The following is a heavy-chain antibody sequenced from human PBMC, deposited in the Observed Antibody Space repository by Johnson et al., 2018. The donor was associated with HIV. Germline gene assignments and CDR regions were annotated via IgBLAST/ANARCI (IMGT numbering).Heavy chain of an antibody. Sequence: EVQLVEFWGGLVQPGRSLRLSCAASGFTFDDYAMHWVRQAPGKGLEWVSGISWNSGSIGYADSVKGRFTISRDNAKNSLYLQMNSLRAEDTALYYCAKGLGWELLTHDAFDIWGQGTMVTVSS. V-gene: IGHV3-9*01. CDR1: GFTFDDYA. CDR3: AKGLGWELLTHDAFDI. J-gene: IGHJ3*02. D-gene: IGHD1-26*01. CDR2: ISWNSGSI.